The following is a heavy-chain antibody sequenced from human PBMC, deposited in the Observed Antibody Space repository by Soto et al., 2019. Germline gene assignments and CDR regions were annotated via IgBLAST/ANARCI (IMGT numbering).Heavy chain of an antibody. V-gene: IGHV1-46*01. CDR2: INPSGGST. J-gene: IGHJ1*01. CDR3: ARGKGVVGYNYDPLLKH. D-gene: IGHD5-12*01. CDR1: GYTLIMYY. Sequence: ASVKVSCKASGYTLIMYYIHWMRQAPGQGLEWMGLINPSGGSTTYAQKFQGRVTITRDTSASTAYMELSSLRSEDTAVYYFARGKGVVGYNYDPLLKHWGQGTLVTVSS.